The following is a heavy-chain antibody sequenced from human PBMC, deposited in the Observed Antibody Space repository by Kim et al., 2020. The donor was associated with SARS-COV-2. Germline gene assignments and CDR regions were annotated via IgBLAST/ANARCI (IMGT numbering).Heavy chain of an antibody. V-gene: IGHV1-18*01. CDR1: GYTFTSYG. CDR3: ARPRGRSWAFFDY. D-gene: IGHD3-16*01. CDR2: IITYNGNT. J-gene: IGHJ4*02. Sequence: ASVKVSCKASGYTFTSYGISWVRQAPGQGLEWMGWIITYNGNTNYAQKLKGRVTMTTDTSTSTAYMEVRSLRSDDTALYYCARPRGRSWAFFDYCGQGTLVTASS.